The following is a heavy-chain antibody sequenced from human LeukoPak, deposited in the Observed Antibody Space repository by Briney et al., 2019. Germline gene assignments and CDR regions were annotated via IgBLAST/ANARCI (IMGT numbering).Heavy chain of an antibody. D-gene: IGHD6-19*01. Sequence: ASVKVSCKASGYTFTSDYMHWVRQAPGQGLEWMGWINPNSGGTNHAQKFQGRVSMTRDTSISTAYMELSRLRSDDTAVYYCAQSSGWDSLKYWGQGTLVTVSS. V-gene: IGHV1-2*02. CDR3: AQSSGWDSLKY. CDR1: GYTFTSDY. J-gene: IGHJ4*02. CDR2: INPNSGGT.